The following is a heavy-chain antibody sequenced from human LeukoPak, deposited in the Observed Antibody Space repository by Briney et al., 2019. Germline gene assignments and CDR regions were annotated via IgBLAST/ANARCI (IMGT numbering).Heavy chain of an antibody. CDR2: ISSSSSYI. CDR1: GFTFSSYS. CDR3: ARDFDYDYVWGSYRDWFDP. Sequence: GGSLTLSCAASGFTFSSYSMNWVRQAPGKGLEWVSSISSSSSYIYYADSVKGRFTISRDNAKNSLYLQMNSLRAEDTAVYYCARDFDYDYVWGSYRDWFDPWGQGTLVTVSS. D-gene: IGHD3-16*02. V-gene: IGHV3-21*01. J-gene: IGHJ5*02.